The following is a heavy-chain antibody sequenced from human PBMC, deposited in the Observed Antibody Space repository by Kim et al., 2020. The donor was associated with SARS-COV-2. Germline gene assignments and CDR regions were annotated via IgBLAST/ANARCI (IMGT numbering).Heavy chain of an antibody. V-gene: IGHV3-74*03. CDR2: INTDGNTI. D-gene: IGHD2-15*01. Sequence: GGSLRLSCVASGFPFSSYWMHWVRQAPGKGLVWVARINTDGNTITADSMKGRFIVSRDNDRNTLHLQMSSLRVEDTAWYYCTRRCWTSGSCSFDCWGQGSLVTVSA. CDR3: TRRCWTSGSCSFDC. CDR1: GFPFSSYW. J-gene: IGHJ4*02.